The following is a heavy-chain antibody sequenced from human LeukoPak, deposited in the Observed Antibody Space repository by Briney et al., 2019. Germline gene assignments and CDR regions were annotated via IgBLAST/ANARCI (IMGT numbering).Heavy chain of an antibody. CDR1: AFTFSSFA. V-gene: IGHV3-23*01. CDR3: AKDPRGVGARGS. J-gene: IGHJ5*02. CDR2: ISGSGDDT. D-gene: IGHD1-26*01. Sequence: GGSLRLSCAASAFTFSSFAMTWVRQAPGKGLEWVSGISGSGDDTYYADSVKGRFTISRDNSENTLYLQMHSLRLEDTGVYYCAKDPRGVGARGSWGQGTLVAVSS.